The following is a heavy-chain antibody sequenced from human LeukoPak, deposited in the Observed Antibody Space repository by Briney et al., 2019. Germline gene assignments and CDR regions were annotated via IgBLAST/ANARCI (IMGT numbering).Heavy chain of an antibody. V-gene: IGHV1-69*13. Sequence: SVKVSCKASGGTFSSYAISWVRQAPGQGLEWMGGIIPIFGTANYAQKFQGRVTITADVSTSTAYMELSSLRSEDTAVYYCARDMYGGSSGGWFDPWGQGTLVTVSS. CDR3: ARDMYGGSSGGWFDP. CDR2: IIPIFGTA. D-gene: IGHD2-15*01. CDR1: GGTFSSYA. J-gene: IGHJ5*02.